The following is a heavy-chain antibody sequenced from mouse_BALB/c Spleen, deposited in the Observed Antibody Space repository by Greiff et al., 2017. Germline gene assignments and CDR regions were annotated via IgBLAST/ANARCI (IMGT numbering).Heavy chain of an antibody. Sequence: EVQLQESGGGLVKPGGSLKLSCAASGFTFSSYTMSWVRQTPEKRLEWVATISSGGSYTYYPDSVKGRFTISRDNAKNTLYLQMSSLKSEDTAMYYCTREGGYGNYGGWYFDVWGAGTTVTVSS. CDR3: TREGGYGNYGGWYFDV. CDR1: GFTFSSYT. V-gene: IGHV5-6-4*01. J-gene: IGHJ1*01. D-gene: IGHD2-1*01. CDR2: ISSGGSYT.